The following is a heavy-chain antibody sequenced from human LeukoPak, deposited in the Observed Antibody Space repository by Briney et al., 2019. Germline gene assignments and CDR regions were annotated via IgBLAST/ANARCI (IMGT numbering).Heavy chain of an antibody. CDR1: GGSFSGYY. CDR2: INHSGST. CDR3: ARERGRHYYDSSGYYRYFQH. D-gene: IGHD3-22*01. V-gene: IGHV4-34*01. Sequence: PSETLSLTCAVYGGSFSGYYWIWIPQPPGKGLEGIGEINHSGSTNYNPSLKSRVTISVDTAKNQFSLKLSSVTAADTAVYYCARERGRHYYDSSGYYRYFQHWGQGTLVTVSS. J-gene: IGHJ1*01.